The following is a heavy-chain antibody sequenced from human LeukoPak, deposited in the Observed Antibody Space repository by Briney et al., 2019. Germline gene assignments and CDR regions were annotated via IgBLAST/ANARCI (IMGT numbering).Heavy chain of an antibody. CDR3: ARDVGGYSSSWYDAFDI. CDR1: GYTFTSYY. CDR2: INPSGGST. D-gene: IGHD6-13*01. Sequence: ASVTVSCKASGYTFTSYYMHWVRQAPGQGLEWMGIINPSGGSTSYAQKFQGRVTMTRDTSTSTVYMELSSLRSEDTAVYYCARDVGGYSSSWYDAFDIWGQGTMVTVSS. J-gene: IGHJ3*02. V-gene: IGHV1-46*01.